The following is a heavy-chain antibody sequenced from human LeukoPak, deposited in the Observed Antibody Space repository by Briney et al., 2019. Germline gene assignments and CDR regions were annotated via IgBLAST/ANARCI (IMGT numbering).Heavy chain of an antibody. D-gene: IGHD5-24*01. Sequence: SETLSLTCTVSGGSISSYYWSWIRQPPGKGLEWIGYIYNSGSTNYNPSLRGRVTISLDTSKNQVSLKLSSVTAADTAMYYCARKDGDGWGQGTLVTVSP. V-gene: IGHV4-59*01. CDR1: GGSISSYY. CDR3: ARKDGDG. J-gene: IGHJ4*02. CDR2: IYNSGST.